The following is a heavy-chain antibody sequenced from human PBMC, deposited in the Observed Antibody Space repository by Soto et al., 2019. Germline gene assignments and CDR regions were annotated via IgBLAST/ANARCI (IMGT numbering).Heavy chain of an antibody. V-gene: IGHV3-72*01. D-gene: IGHD5-12*01. CDR1: GFTFSDHY. CDR3: CRASSGDDLGLDL. Sequence: EVQLVESGGDLVQPGGSLRLSCVASGFTFSDHYMDWVRQAPGKGLEWVGRPRNKGNSYTTEYATSVKGRFTISRDDSKNSMYLKMNSLTIEDTAVYDCCRASSGDDLGLDLWGQGTLVTVSS. CDR2: PRNKGNSYTT. J-gene: IGHJ5*02.